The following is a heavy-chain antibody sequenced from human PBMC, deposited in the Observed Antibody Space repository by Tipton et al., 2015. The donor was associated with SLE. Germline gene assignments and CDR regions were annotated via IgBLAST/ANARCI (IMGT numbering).Heavy chain of an antibody. J-gene: IGHJ3*02. Sequence: SLRLSCAASGFTFNEYAMHWVRQAPGKGLEWVSSISSSSSYIYHADSVKGRFTISRDNPKNSLYLQMNSLRAEDTAVYYCVRDEYSSASDIWGQGTMVTVSS. V-gene: IGHV3-21*01. CDR2: ISSSSSYI. CDR3: VRDEYSSASDI. CDR1: GFTFNEYA. D-gene: IGHD2/OR15-2a*01.